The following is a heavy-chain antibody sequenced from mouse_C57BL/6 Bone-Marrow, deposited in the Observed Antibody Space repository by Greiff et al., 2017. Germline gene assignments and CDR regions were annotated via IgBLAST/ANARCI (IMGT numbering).Heavy chain of an antibody. J-gene: IGHJ3*01. CDR1: GFTFSSYG. V-gene: IGHV5-6*01. Sequence: EVQLVESGGELVTPGGSLKLSCAASGFTFSSYGMSWVRQTPDKRLEWVATISSGGSYTYYPDSVKGRFTISRDNAKNTLYLQMSSLKSEDTAMYYCARPGVVATNLFAYWAQVRLGTVSA. CDR3: ARPGVVATNLFAY. CDR2: ISSGGSYT. D-gene: IGHD1-1*01.